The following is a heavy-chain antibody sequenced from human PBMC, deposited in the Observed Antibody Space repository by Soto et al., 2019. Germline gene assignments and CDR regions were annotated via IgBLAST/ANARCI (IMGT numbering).Heavy chain of an antibody. Sequence: LETLSLTCAVYGGSFSCYYWSWIRQPPGKGLEWIGEINHSGSTNYNPSLKSRVTISVDTSKNQFSLKLSSVTAADTAVYYCARGVAGNNGVPFDYWGQGTLVTVSS. CDR1: GGSFSCYY. J-gene: IGHJ4*02. D-gene: IGHD2-8*01. CDR2: INHSGST. CDR3: ARGVAGNNGVPFDY. V-gene: IGHV4-34*01.